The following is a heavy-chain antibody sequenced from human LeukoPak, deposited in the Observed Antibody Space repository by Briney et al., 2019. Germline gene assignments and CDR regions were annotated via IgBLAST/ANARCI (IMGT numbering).Heavy chain of an antibody. Sequence: PGGSLRLSCAASGFTFSSYETNWVRQAPGKGLEWVSYISSSGSIIYYADSVKGRFTISRDNAKNSLYLQMNSLRAEDTAVYYCARTPYYYDSSGYYQKYGMDVWGQGTTVTVSS. J-gene: IGHJ6*02. CDR3: ARTPYYYDSSGYYQKYGMDV. D-gene: IGHD3-22*01. CDR2: ISSSGSII. CDR1: GFTFSSYE. V-gene: IGHV3-48*03.